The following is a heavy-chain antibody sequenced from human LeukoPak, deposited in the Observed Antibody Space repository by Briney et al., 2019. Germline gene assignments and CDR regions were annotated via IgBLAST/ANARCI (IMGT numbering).Heavy chain of an antibody. CDR2: IYYSGTT. J-gene: IGHJ3*02. CDR1: GGSFSSSDYY. V-gene: IGHV4-39*01. Sequence: KTSETLSLTCTVSGGSFSSSDYYWGWIRQPPGKGLEWIGSIYYSGTTYYNPSLKSRVTISVDTYKKQFSLKLRSVTAADTAVYYCARHEWGITNAFDIWGQGTMVTVSS. CDR3: ARHEWGITNAFDI. D-gene: IGHD1-14*01.